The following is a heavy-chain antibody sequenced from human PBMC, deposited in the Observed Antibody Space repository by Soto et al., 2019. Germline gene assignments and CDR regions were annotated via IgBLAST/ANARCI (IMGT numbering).Heavy chain of an antibody. CDR1: GGSISSYY. CDR2: IYYSGST. D-gene: IGHD3-3*01. Sequence: PSETLSLTCTVSGGSISSYYGSWIRQPPGKGLEWIGYIYYSGSTNYNPSLKSRVTISVDTSKNQFSLKLSSVTAADTAVYYCARRRRVFGVVAYYYYMDVWGKGTTVTVSS. J-gene: IGHJ6*03. V-gene: IGHV4-59*08. CDR3: ARRRRVFGVVAYYYYMDV.